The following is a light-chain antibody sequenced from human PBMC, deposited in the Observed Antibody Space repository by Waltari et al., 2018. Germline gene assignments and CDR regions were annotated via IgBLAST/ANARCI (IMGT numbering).Light chain of an antibody. Sequence: DIQMTQSPSTLSASVGDRVTITCRASQSISNWLAWYPQKPGKAPKVLIYKSFSLQSGVPSRFSGSGSETEFTLTISSLQPDDFATYYCQQYNISPYTFGQGTTLEI. CDR2: KSF. CDR1: QSISNW. V-gene: IGKV1-5*03. J-gene: IGKJ2*01. CDR3: QQYNISPYT.